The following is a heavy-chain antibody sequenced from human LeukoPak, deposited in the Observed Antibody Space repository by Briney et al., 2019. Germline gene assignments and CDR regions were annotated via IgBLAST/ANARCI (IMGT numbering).Heavy chain of an antibody. CDR1: GFTFSSSA. CDR3: ARGDGSNVGVVFDI. Sequence: PGGSLRLSCAASGFTFSSSAMSWIRQPPGKGREWIGEINNNGSTNSNTSLMSRVTISLDTSKNQFSLKLSSVAAADTAVYYCARGDGSNVGVVFDIWGQGTMVTVSS. D-gene: IGHD4-23*01. J-gene: IGHJ3*02. V-gene: IGHV4-34*01. CDR2: INNNGST.